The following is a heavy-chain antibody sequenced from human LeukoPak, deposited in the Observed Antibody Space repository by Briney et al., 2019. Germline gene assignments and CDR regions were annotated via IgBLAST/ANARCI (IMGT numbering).Heavy chain of an antibody. CDR3: ARGRRGPAATKTYYYYMDV. J-gene: IGHJ6*03. D-gene: IGHD2-2*01. V-gene: IGHV1-8*03. CDR2: MNPNSGNT. CDR1: GYTFTSYD. Sequence: ASVKVSCKASGYTFTSYDINWVRQATGQGLEWMGWMNPNSGNTGYAQKFQGRVTITRNTSISTAYMELSSLRSEDTAVYYCARGRRGPAATKTYYYYMDVWGKGTTVTVSS.